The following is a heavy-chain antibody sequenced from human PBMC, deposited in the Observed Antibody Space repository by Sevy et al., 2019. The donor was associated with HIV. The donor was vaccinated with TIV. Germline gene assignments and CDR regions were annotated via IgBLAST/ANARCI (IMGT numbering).Heavy chain of an antibody. CDR2: ISGSGGST. D-gene: IGHD5-18*01. J-gene: IGHJ4*02. V-gene: IGHV3-23*01. CDR3: AKEIQLWSDAEYYFDY. Sequence: GESLKISCAASGFTFSSYAMSSVRQAPAKGLEWVSAISGSGGSTYYADSVKGRFTISRDNSKNTLYLQMNSLRAEDTAVYYCAKEIQLWSDAEYYFDYWGQGTLVTVSS. CDR1: GFTFSSYA.